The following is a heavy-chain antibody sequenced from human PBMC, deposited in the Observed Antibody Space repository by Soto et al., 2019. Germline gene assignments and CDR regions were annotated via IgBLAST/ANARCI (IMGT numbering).Heavy chain of an antibody. V-gene: IGHV3-23*01. Sequence: EVQLLESGGGLVQPGGSLRLSCAASRFTFSTYAMSWVRQAPGEGLEWVSAISGNGGRTYYADSVKGRFTIARDNAKNTLYLQMNSLRVEDTAVYYCAKDGGMGTPGSWFDPWGQGTLVTVSS. CDR2: ISGNGGRT. CDR1: RFTFSTYA. D-gene: IGHD3-10*01. CDR3: AKDGGMGTPGSWFDP. J-gene: IGHJ5*02.